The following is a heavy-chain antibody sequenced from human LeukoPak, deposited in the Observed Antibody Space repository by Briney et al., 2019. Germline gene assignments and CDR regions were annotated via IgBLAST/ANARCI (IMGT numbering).Heavy chain of an antibody. CDR1: GGSVSNYY. Sequence: PSETLSLTCSVSGGSVSNYYWNWIRQPAGKGLEWIGRIYSAGNTNYNPSLKSRVTMSVDTSKNQFSLKLTSLTPADTAVYFCARGGGYSYYYYYMDVWGKGTTVTISS. CDR2: IYSAGNT. CDR3: ARGGGYSYYYYYMDV. J-gene: IGHJ6*03. V-gene: IGHV4-4*07. D-gene: IGHD5-18*01.